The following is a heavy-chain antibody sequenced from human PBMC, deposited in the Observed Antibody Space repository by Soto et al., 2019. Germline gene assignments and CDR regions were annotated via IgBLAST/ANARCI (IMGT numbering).Heavy chain of an antibody. Sequence: EVQLVESGGGLVQPGGSLRLSCAASGFTFSSYDMHWVRQTTGKGLEWVSVISTAGDTYYQDSVKGRFTISRENAKNAVYLQMNRLRDGDTAGDYCVKEGVAALDAFDVWGQGTMVTVSS. V-gene: IGHV3-13*01. J-gene: IGHJ3*01. CDR2: ISTAGDT. CDR1: GFTFSSYD. D-gene: IGHD6-13*01. CDR3: VKEGVAALDAFDV.